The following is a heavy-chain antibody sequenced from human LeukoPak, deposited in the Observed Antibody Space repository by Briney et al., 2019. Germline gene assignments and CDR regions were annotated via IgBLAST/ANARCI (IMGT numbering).Heavy chain of an antibody. Sequence: PGRSLRLSCTASGFTFGDYAMSWVRQAPGKGLEWVGFIRSKAYGGTTEYAASVKGRFTISRDDSKSIAYLQMNSLKTEDTAVYYGTRAKESRDYWGQGTLVTVSS. CDR3: TRAKESRDY. J-gene: IGHJ4*02. CDR1: GFTFGDYA. V-gene: IGHV3-49*04. CDR2: IRSKAYGGTT.